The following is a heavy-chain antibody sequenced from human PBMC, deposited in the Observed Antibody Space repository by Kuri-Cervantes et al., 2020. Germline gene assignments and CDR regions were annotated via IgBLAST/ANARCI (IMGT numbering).Heavy chain of an antibody. J-gene: IGHJ4*02. V-gene: IGHV4-4*02. Sequence: SETLSLTCAVSGGSISSSNWWSWVRQPPGKGLEWIGEIYHSGSTNYNPSLKSRVTISVDKSKNQFSLKLSSVTAADTAVYYCARLRFVELLSFDSWGQGTLVTVSS. CDR1: GGSISSSNW. CDR3: ARLRFVELLSFDS. CDR2: IYHSGST. D-gene: IGHD3-10*01.